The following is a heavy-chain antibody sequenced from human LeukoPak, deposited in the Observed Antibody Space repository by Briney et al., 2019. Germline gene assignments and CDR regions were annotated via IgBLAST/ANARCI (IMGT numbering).Heavy chain of an antibody. V-gene: IGHV3-48*03. CDR3: ARDQWLVLGDAFDI. Sequence: GGSLRLSCAASGFTFSSYEMNWVRQAPGKGLEWVSYISSSGSTIYYADSVKGRFTISRDNAKNSLYLQMNSLRAEDTAVYYCARDQWLVLGDAFDIWGQGTMVTVSS. CDR2: ISSSGSTI. CDR1: GFTFSSYE. J-gene: IGHJ3*02. D-gene: IGHD6-19*01.